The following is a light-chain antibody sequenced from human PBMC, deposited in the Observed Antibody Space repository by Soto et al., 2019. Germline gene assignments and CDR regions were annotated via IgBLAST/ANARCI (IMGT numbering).Light chain of an antibody. CDR2: KAS. V-gene: IGKV1-5*03. CDR1: QTISSW. J-gene: IGKJ1*01. CDR3: QHYNSYSEA. Sequence: DIQMTQSPPTLCGSVGDRVTISCRASQTISSWLAWYQQKPGKAPKLLIYKASTLKSGVPSRFSGSGSGTEFTLTISSLQPDDFATYYCQHYNSYSEAFGQGTKVDIK.